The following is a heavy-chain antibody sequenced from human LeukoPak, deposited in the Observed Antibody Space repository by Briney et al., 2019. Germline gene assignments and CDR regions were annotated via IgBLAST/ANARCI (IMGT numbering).Heavy chain of an antibody. CDR2: IYPGDSDT. CDR3: ATLRFYYGSGSFDP. D-gene: IGHD3-10*01. Sequence: GESLKISCKGSGYSFNTYWIGWVRQMPGKGLEWMGIIYPGDSDTRYSPSFQGQVTISADKSISTAYLQWSSLKASDTAMYYCATLRFYYGSGSFDPWGQGTLVTVSS. V-gene: IGHV5-51*01. J-gene: IGHJ5*02. CDR1: GYSFNTYW.